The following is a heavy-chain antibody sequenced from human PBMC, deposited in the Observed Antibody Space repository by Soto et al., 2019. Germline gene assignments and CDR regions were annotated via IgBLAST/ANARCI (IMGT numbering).Heavy chain of an antibody. V-gene: IGHV3-49*04. CDR3: ARDGDYYGMDV. Sequence: GGSLRLSCTSSGFTSTDHALTWVRQAPGKGLEWVAFSTSHSYGGTTDYAASVKGGFTISRDDSKSIAYLQMNSLQIADTAIYYCARDGDYYGMDVWGQGTTVTVSS. CDR1: GFTSTDHA. J-gene: IGHJ6*02. CDR2: STSHSYGGTT. D-gene: IGHD3-3*01.